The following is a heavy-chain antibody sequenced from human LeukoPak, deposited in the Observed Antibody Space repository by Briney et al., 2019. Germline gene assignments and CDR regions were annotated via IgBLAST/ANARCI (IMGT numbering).Heavy chain of an antibody. V-gene: IGHV1-2*06. CDR2: INPNSGGT. D-gene: IGHD3-9*01. CDR3: ARDKSVVRYCDWLFNY. Sequence: ASVKVSCKASGYTFTGYYMHWVRQAPGQGLEWMGRINPNSGGTNYAQKFRGRVTMTRDTSISTAYMELSSLRSDDTAVYYCARDKSVVRYCDWLFNYWGQGTLVTVSS. CDR1: GYTFTGYY. J-gene: IGHJ4*02.